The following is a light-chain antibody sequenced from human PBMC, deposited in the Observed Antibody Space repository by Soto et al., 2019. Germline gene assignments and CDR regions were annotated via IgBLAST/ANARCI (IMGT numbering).Light chain of an antibody. CDR2: GVS. V-gene: IGKV3-15*01. Sequence: ELVMTQSPATLSVSPGERATLSCRASQSLSSSLAWYQQKPGQAPRLLIYGVSTRATGIPARFSGGGSGTEFALTISSLQSEDFAVYYCQQYDIWPLTFGGGTKVEIK. CDR1: QSLSSS. CDR3: QQYDIWPLT. J-gene: IGKJ4*01.